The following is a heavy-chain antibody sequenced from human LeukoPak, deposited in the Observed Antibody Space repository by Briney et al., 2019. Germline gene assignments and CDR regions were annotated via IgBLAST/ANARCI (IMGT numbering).Heavy chain of an antibody. V-gene: IGHV4-39*01. CDR3: ARYYRNGPLDY. CDR1: GGSISSSTCY. J-gene: IGHJ4*02. Sequence: SETLSLTCTVSGGSISSSTCYWGCIRQPPGSGLEWIGNIYYGGSTYYNPSLKSRVTISVDTSKNQFSLKLSSVTAADTAVFYCARYYRNGPLDYWGQGTLVTVSS. CDR2: IYYGGST. D-gene: IGHD1-26*01.